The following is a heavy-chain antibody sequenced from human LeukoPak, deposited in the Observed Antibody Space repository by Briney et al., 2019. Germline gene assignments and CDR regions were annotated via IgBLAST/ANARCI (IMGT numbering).Heavy chain of an antibody. Sequence: ASVKVSCKASGYTFTGYYMHWVRQAPGQGLEWMGWINPNSGGTNYAQKFQGRVTMTRDTSIGTAYMELSRLRSDDTAVYYCASAGIAAAGGSYYYYYGMDVWGQGTTVTVSS. V-gene: IGHV1-2*02. D-gene: IGHD6-13*01. CDR2: INPNSGGT. CDR3: ASAGIAAAGGSYYYYYGMDV. CDR1: GYTFTGYY. J-gene: IGHJ6*02.